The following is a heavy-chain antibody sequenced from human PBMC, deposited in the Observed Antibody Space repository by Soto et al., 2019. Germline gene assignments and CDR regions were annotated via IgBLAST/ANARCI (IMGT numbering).Heavy chain of an antibody. V-gene: IGHV2-5*02. J-gene: IGHJ5*02. CDR2: IYWDDDK. CDR3: AHRHSSSWYFRAWFDP. D-gene: IGHD6-13*01. Sequence: ESGPKPLIRTQTITLNCKCFEFCRSTSGVRVGWIRQPPGKALEWLALIYWDDDKRYSPSLKSRLTITKDTSKNQVVLTMTNMDPVDTATYYCAHRHSSSWYFRAWFDPWGQGTLVSVSS. CDR1: EFCRSTSGVR.